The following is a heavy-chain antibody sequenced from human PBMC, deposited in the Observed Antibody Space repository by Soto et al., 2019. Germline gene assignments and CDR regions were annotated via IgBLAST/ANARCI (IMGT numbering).Heavy chain of an antibody. V-gene: IGHV3-30*02. D-gene: IGHD1-26*01. Sequence: GGSLRLSCAASGFTFSTYGMHWVRQAPGKGLEWVAVMGNDGITTFYADSVKGRFTISRDNSKNTLFLQMNSLRADDTAVYYCAKEFQWELHAFDIWGQGIMVTVS. CDR3: AKEFQWELHAFDI. CDR1: GFTFSTYG. CDR2: MGNDGITT. J-gene: IGHJ3*02.